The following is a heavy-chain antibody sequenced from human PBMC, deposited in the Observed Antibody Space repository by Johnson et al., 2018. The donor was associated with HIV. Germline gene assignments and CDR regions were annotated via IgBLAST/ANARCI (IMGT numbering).Heavy chain of an antibody. CDR1: GFIFSDYY. J-gene: IGHJ3*02. V-gene: IGHV3-11*04. D-gene: IGHD1-26*01. CDR3: AGEWELLGSAFDI. Sequence: QVQLVECGGGVVKPGESLRLSCAASGFIFSDYYMTWIRQAPGKGLEWISYISSSGNTIFYADSVKGRFTISRDNAKNSLFLQMNSLRAEATAVYYCAGEWELLGSAFDIWGQGTMVTVSS. CDR2: ISSSGNTI.